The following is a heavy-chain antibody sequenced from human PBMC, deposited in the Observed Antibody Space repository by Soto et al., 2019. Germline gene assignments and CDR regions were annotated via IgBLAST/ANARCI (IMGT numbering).Heavy chain of an antibody. CDR1: GYTFTTYY. D-gene: IGHD1-26*01. Sequence: GASVKVSCKTSGYTFTTYYMHWVRQAPGQGLEWLGVIYPSGGSTHSAQKFQDRVTMTWDTSTSTVYMELSSLRSEDTAVYYCARELPILIGALDYWGQGTRVTVSS. CDR2: IYPSGGST. J-gene: IGHJ4*02. CDR3: ARELPILIGALDY. V-gene: IGHV1-46*01.